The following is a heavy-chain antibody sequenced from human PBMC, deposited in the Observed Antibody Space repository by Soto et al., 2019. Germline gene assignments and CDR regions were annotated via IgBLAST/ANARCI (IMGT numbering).Heavy chain of an antibody. CDR2: VYYSGST. CDR3: ARGGEYSIYCMDF. Sequence: SETLSLTCTVSGGSVSSSSYYWSWVRQPPGKGLEWIGCVYYSGSTYYNPSLKSRVTISVDTSKNQFSLKLISVSAADTAVYYCARGGEYSIYCMDFWGQGTTVTVSS. CDR1: GGSVSSSSYY. J-gene: IGHJ6*02. D-gene: IGHD3-16*01. V-gene: IGHV4-39*07.